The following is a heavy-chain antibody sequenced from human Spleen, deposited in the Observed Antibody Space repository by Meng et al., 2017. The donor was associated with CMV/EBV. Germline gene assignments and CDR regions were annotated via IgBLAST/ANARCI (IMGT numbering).Heavy chain of an antibody. J-gene: IGHJ6*02. CDR3: ARDYSSSSKGMDV. CDR2: IFYSGST. Sequence: SETLSLTCTVSGGSIGSGPYYWGWIRQPPGKGLEWIGNIFYSGSTYYNPSLKSRVTISVDTSKNQFSLKLSSVTAADTAVYYCARDYSSSSKGMDVWGQGTTVTVSS. D-gene: IGHD6-6*01. CDR1: GGSIGSGPYY. V-gene: IGHV4-39*02.